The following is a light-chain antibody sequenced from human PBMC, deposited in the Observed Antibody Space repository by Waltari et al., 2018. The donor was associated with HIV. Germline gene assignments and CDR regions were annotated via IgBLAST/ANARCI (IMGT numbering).Light chain of an antibody. Sequence: QSVLTQPPSVSGAPGQRVTISCPGSSSNIGAGYDVHWYQQLPGTAPKLLIYGNSNRPSGVPDRFSGSKSGTSASLAITGLQPDDETDYYCQSHDSSLSNWVFGGGTKLTVL. CDR2: GNS. CDR1: SSNIGAGYD. CDR3: QSHDSSLSNWV. V-gene: IGLV1-40*01. J-gene: IGLJ3*02.